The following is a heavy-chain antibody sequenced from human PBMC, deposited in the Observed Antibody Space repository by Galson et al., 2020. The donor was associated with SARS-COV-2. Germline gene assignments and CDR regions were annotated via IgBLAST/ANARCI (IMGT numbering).Heavy chain of an antibody. CDR2: IYYSGST. CDR1: GGSISSSSYY. CDR3: ARLGSGRRYSGYDYDYFDY. Sequence: SETLSLTCTVSGGSISSSSYYWGWIRQPPGKGLEWIGSIYYSGSTYYNPSLKSRVTISVDTSKNQFSLKLSSVTAADTAVYYCARLGSGRRYSGYDYDYFDYWGQGTLVTVSS. D-gene: IGHD5-12*01. J-gene: IGHJ4*02. V-gene: IGHV4-39*01.